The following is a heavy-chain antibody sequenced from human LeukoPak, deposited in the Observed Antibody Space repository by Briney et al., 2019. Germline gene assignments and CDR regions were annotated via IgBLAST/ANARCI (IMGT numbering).Heavy chain of an antibody. CDR3: AKDNRAVAGSGRPYYYGMDV. Sequence: PGGSLRLSCSASGFTFSLYAMHWVRQAPGKGLEWVSGISWNSGSIGYADSVKGRFTISRDNAKNSLYLQMNSLRAEDTALYYCAKDNRAVAGSGRPYYYGMDVWGQGTTVTVSS. CDR2: ISWNSGSI. J-gene: IGHJ6*02. CDR1: GFTFSLYA. D-gene: IGHD6-19*01. V-gene: IGHV3-9*01.